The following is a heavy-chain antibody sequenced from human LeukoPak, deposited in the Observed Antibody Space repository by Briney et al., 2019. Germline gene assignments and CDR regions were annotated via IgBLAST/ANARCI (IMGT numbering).Heavy chain of an antibody. CDR1: GGSMATYY. CDR2: IYDSGST. V-gene: IGHV4-59*12. Sequence: SETLSLTCTVSGGSMATYYWSWIRQPPGKGLECIGYIYDSGSTNYNPSLKSRVTMSIDTSKNQFSLTLTSVTAADTAVYYCARAYDFWSGYYVLDYWGQGTLVTVSS. J-gene: IGHJ4*02. D-gene: IGHD3-3*01. CDR3: ARAYDFWSGYYVLDY.